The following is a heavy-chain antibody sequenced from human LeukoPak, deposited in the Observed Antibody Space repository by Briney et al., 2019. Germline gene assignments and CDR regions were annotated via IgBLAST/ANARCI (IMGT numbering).Heavy chain of an antibody. CDR2: INPSGGST. CDR1: GYTFTSYY. J-gene: IGHJ5*02. Sequence: ASVKVSCKASGYTFTSYYMHWVRQAPGQGLEWMGIINPSGGSTSYAQKLQGRVTMTTDTSTSTAYMELRSLRSDDTAVYYCARDQGSSAGFDPWGQGTLVTVSS. V-gene: IGHV1-46*01. CDR3: ARDQGSSAGFDP. D-gene: IGHD2-15*01.